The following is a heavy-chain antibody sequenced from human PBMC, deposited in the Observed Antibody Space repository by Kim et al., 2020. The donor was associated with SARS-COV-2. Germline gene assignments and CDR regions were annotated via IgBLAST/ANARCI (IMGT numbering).Heavy chain of an antibody. CDR3: ARGGSGGSRWYYFDY. CDR2: ISSSSSTI. V-gene: IGHV3-48*02. CDR1: GFTFSSYS. J-gene: IGHJ4*02. D-gene: IGHD2-15*01. Sequence: GGSLRLSCAASGFTFSSYSMNWVRQAPGKGLEWLSYISSSSSTIYYADSVKGRFTISRDNAKNSLYLQMNSLRDEDTAVYYCARGGSGGSRWYYFDYWGQGTLVTVSS.